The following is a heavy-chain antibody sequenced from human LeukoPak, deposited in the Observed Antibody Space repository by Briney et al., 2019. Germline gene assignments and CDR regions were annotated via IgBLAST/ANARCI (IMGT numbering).Heavy chain of an antibody. Sequence: GESLKISCKCSGYSFTSYWIGWVRRMPGKGLEWMGIIYPGDSDTRYSPSFQGQVTISTDKSISTAYLQWSSLKASDTAMYYCARINWNYDSGFDYWGQGTLVTVSS. D-gene: IGHD1-7*01. CDR3: ARINWNYDSGFDY. CDR2: IYPGDSDT. J-gene: IGHJ4*02. CDR1: GYSFTSYW. V-gene: IGHV5-51*01.